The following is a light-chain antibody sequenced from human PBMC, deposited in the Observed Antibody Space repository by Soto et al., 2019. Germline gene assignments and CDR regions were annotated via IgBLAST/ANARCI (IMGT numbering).Light chain of an antibody. J-gene: IGKJ1*01. CDR3: QQYNNWPSWT. CDR2: GAS. CDR1: QSVSSN. Sequence: EIVLTQSPATRSVSPGEGATLSCRAGQSVSSNLAWYQQKPGQSPRLLIYGASTRATGIPARFSGSGSGTEFTLTISSLQSEDFAVSYCQQYNNWPSWTFGQGTRSIS. V-gene: IGKV3-15*01.